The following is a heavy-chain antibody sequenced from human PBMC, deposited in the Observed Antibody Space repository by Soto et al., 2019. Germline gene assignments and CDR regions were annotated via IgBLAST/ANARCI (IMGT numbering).Heavy chain of an antibody. CDR2: IYYSGST. CDR3: AIGTTYYYDSSAYFDY. D-gene: IGHD3-22*01. J-gene: IGHJ4*02. V-gene: IGHV4-59*01. Sequence: SETLSLTCTVSGGSISRYYWSWIRQPPGKGLEWIGYIYYSGSTNYNPSLKSRVTISVDTSKNQFSLKLSSVTAADTAVYYCAIGTTYYYDSSAYFDYWGQGTLVTVSS. CDR1: GGSISRYY.